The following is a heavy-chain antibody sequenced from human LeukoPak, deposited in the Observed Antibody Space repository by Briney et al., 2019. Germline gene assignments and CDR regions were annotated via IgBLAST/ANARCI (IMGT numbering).Heavy chain of an antibody. CDR1: GGSISSGSYY. CDR2: IYTSGST. Sequence: SQTLSLTCTVSGGSISSGSYYWSWIRQPAGKGLELIGRIYTSGSTNYSPSLKSRVTISVDTSKNQFSLKLSSVTAADTAVYYCARGGGSSGYYTDYWGQGTLVTVSS. J-gene: IGHJ4*02. CDR3: ARGGGSSGYYTDY. D-gene: IGHD3-22*01. V-gene: IGHV4-61*02.